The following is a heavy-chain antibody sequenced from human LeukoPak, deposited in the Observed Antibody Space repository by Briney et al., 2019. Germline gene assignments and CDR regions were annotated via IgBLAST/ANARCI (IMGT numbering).Heavy chain of an antibody. CDR3: AKDLGPGSMATSPGFDY. CDR2: ISWNSGSI. V-gene: IGHV3-9*01. J-gene: IGHJ4*02. CDR1: GFTFDGYA. D-gene: IGHD5-24*01. Sequence: GGSLRLSCAASGFTFDGYAVHWVRQAPGKGLKWVSGISWNSGSIGYADSVKGRFTISRDNAKTSLYLQMNSLRAEDTALYYCAKDLGPGSMATSPGFDYWGQGTPVTVSS.